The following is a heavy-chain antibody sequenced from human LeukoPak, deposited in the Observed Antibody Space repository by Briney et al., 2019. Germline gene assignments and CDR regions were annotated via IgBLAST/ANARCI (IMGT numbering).Heavy chain of an antibody. Sequence: PGGSLRLSCAASGLTFSSYGMHWVRQAPGKGLEWVAFIRYDGSNKYYADSVNGRFTISRDNSKNTLYLQMNSLRAEDTAVYYCAKGMSAMAKSDAFDIWGQGTMVTVSS. CDR3: AKGMSAMAKSDAFDI. D-gene: IGHD5-18*01. CDR2: IRYDGSNK. CDR1: GLTFSSYG. V-gene: IGHV3-30*02. J-gene: IGHJ3*02.